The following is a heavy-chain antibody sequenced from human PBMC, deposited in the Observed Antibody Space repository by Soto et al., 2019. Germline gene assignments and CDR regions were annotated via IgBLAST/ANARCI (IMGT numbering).Heavy chain of an antibody. Sequence: SETLSLTCTVSGCSISSSYWNWIRQPPGKGLEWIGHIYYSGSTNYNPSLKSRVTISVDTSKNQFSLKLSSVTAADTAVYYCVRGRRYSRRLDAFDIWGQGTMVTVS. J-gene: IGHJ3*02. CDR1: GCSISSSY. V-gene: IGHV4-59*01. D-gene: IGHD6-13*01. CDR2: IYYSGST. CDR3: VRGRRYSRRLDAFDI.